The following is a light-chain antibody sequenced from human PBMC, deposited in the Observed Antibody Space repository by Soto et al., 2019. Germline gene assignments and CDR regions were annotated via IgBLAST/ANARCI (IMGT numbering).Light chain of an antibody. V-gene: IGLV2-14*01. CDR3: ISYTGSSTSYV. CDR1: RSDIGSYNY. CDR2: GVS. J-gene: IGLJ1*01. Sequence: QSALTQPASVSGSPGQSITISCSGTRSDIGSYNYVAWYQQFPGKTPKILIYGVSNRPSGVSSRFSGSKSGNTASLTISGLQAEDEADYYCISYTGSSTSYVFGSGTKVNGL.